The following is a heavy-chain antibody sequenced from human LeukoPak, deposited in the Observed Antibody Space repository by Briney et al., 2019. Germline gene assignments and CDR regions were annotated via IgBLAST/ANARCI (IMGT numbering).Heavy chain of an antibody. CDR2: INPNSGGT. Sequence: ASVKVSCKASGYTFTSYYIHWVRRAPGQGLEWMGRINPNSGGTNYAQKFQGRVTMTRDTSISTAYMELSRLRSEDTAVYYCAKNSSSWYYYWGQGTLVTVSS. CDR3: AKNSSSWYYY. CDR1: GYTFTSYY. V-gene: IGHV1-2*06. D-gene: IGHD6-13*01. J-gene: IGHJ4*02.